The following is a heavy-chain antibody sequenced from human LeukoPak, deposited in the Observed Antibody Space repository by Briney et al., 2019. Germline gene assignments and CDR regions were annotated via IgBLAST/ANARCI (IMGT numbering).Heavy chain of an antibody. CDR3: ARGVEYSSSSGLGY. V-gene: IGHV4-59*01. D-gene: IGHD6-6*01. Sequence: SETLSLTCTVSGGSISGLYWSWIRQPPGKGLEWIGYIYYSGSTNYNPSLKSRVTISVDTSKNQFSLKLSSVTAADTAVYYCARGVEYSSSSGLGYWGQGTLVTVSS. CDR2: IYYSGST. J-gene: IGHJ4*02. CDR1: GGSISGLY.